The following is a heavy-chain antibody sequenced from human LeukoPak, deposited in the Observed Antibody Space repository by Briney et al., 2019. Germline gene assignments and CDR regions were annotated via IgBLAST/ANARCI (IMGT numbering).Heavy chain of an antibody. Sequence: SETLSLTCTVSGGSINSSSYYWGWIRQPPGKGLEWIGSIFYSGNTYDNPSLKSRVTISVDTSKNQFSLKLNSVTAADTAVYYCARHRSKWLQSSFDYWGQGTLVTVSS. CDR3: ARHRSKWLQSSFDY. V-gene: IGHV4-39*01. J-gene: IGHJ4*02. D-gene: IGHD5-24*01. CDR1: GGSINSSSYY. CDR2: IFYSGNT.